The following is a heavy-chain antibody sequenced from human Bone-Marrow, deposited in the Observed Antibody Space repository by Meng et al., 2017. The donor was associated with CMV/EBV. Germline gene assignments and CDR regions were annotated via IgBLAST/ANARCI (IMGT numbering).Heavy chain of an antibody. D-gene: IGHD2-2*01. Sequence: SGTLSLTCTVAGGSISSYSWSWIRQPPGKGLEWIGYIYYSASTNYNPSLKSRVTISVDTSKNPCSLKLRSVTAADTAVYYRERGSTSWWFDPWGQGTLVTVSS. J-gene: IGHJ5*02. V-gene: IGHV4-59*01. CDR2: IYYSAST. CDR3: ERGSTSWWFDP. CDR1: GGSISSYS.